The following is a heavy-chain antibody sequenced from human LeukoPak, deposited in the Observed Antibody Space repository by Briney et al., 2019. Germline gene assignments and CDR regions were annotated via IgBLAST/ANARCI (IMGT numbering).Heavy chain of an antibody. J-gene: IGHJ4*02. D-gene: IGHD6-19*01. CDR2: INHSGST. Sequence: SETLSLTCAVYGGSFSGYYWSWIRQPPVKGLEWIGEINHSGSTNYNPSLKSRVTISVDTSKNQFSLKLSSVTAADTAVYYCARGPHQWMVRPYYFDYWGQGTLVTVSS. CDR1: GGSFSGYY. CDR3: ARGPHQWMVRPYYFDY. V-gene: IGHV4-34*01.